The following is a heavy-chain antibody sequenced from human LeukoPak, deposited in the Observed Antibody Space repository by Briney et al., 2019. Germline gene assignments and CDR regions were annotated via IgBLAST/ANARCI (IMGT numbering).Heavy chain of an antibody. CDR1: GYTFSSHG. V-gene: IGHV1-18*01. J-gene: IGHJ3*02. D-gene: IGHD6-13*01. Sequence: ASVKVSCKTSGYTFSSHGISWVRQAPGQGLEWVGWISAYDGDTNYAQKLQGRITMTTDTSTSTAYMELRSLRSDDTAVYYCARDSAGIASAGTGDAFDIWGQGTMVTVSS. CDR3: ARDSAGIASAGTGDAFDI. CDR2: ISAYDGDT.